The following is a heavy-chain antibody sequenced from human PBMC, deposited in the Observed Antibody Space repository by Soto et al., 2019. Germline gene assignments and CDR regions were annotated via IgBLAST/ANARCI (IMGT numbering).Heavy chain of an antibody. CDR2: ISGSGGST. Sequence: GGSLRLSCAASGFTFSSYAMSWVRQAPGKGLEWVSAISGSGGSTYYADSVKGRFTISRGNSKNTLYLQMNSLRAEDTAVYYCAKDQHYYGSGSYYLLPDMDVWGKGTTVTVSS. CDR1: GFTFSSYA. CDR3: AKDQHYYGSGSYYLLPDMDV. J-gene: IGHJ6*03. D-gene: IGHD3-10*01. V-gene: IGHV3-23*01.